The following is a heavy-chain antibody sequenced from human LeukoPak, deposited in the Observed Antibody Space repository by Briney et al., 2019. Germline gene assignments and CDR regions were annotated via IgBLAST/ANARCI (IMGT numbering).Heavy chain of an antibody. Sequence: GGSLRLSCAASGFSVSSYYMSWVRQAPGKGLEWVTVIYSASSTYYADSVKRRLAMSRDNSKNTVHLQINSLRDEDTAVHDCATQIAPWEIRNPDAFDIWGQGGVLTLSS. CDR1: GFSVSSYY. V-gene: IGHV3-53*01. J-gene: IGHJ3*02. D-gene: IGHD1-14*01. CDR2: IYSASST. CDR3: ATQIAPWEIRNPDAFDI.